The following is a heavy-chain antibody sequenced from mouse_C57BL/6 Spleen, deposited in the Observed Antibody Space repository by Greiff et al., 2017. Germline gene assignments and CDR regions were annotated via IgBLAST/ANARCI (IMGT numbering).Heavy chain of an antibody. V-gene: IGHV1-18*01. CDR2: INPNNGGT. CDR3: ARGGGTDWYFDV. D-gene: IGHD3-3*01. Sequence: EVKLMESGPELVKPGASVKIPCTASGYTFTDYNMDWVKQSHGKSLEWIGDINPNNGGTIYNQKFKGKATLTVDKSSSTAYMELRSLTSEDTAVYYCARGGGTDWYFDVWGTGTTVTVSS. CDR1: GYTFTDYN. J-gene: IGHJ1*03.